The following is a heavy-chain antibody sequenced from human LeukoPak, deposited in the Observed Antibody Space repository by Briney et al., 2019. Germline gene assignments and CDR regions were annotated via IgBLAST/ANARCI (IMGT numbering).Heavy chain of an antibody. V-gene: IGHV4-34*01. Sequence: NPSETLSLTCAVYGGSFSGYYWSWIRQPPGKGLEWIGEINHSGSTNYNPSLKSRVTISVDTSKNQFSLKLSSVTAADTAVYYCASSPRRGAAAGNYWGQGTLVTVSS. CDR1: GGSFSGYY. CDR3: ASSPRRGAAAGNY. D-gene: IGHD6-13*01. CDR2: INHSGST. J-gene: IGHJ4*02.